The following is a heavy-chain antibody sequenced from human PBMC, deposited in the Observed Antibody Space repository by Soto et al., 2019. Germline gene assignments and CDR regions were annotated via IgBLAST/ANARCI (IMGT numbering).Heavy chain of an antibody. Sequence: GGSLRLSCAASGFTFSDYYMSWISQAPGKGLEWVSSISSSSSYIYYADSVKGRFTISRDNAKNSLYLQMNSLRAEDTAVYYCARAAYYDSSLDYWGQGTLVTVSS. CDR1: GFTFSDYY. D-gene: IGHD3-22*01. V-gene: IGHV3-11*06. CDR2: ISSSSSYI. J-gene: IGHJ4*02. CDR3: ARAAYYDSSLDY.